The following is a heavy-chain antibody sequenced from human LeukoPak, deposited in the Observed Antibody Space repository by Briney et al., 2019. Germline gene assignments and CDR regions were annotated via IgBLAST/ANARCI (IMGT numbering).Heavy chain of an antibody. Sequence: SETLSLTCAVYGGSFSGYYWSWIRQPPGKGLEWIGEINHSGSTNYNPSLKSRVTISVDTSKNQFSLKLSSVTAADTAVYYCARSGRWLQLYFQHWGQGTLVTVSS. CDR2: INHSGST. V-gene: IGHV4-34*01. D-gene: IGHD5-24*01. J-gene: IGHJ1*01. CDR1: GGSFSGYY. CDR3: ARSGRWLQLYFQH.